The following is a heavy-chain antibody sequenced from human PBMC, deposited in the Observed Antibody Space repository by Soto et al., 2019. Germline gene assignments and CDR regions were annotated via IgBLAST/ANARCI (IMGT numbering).Heavy chain of an antibody. CDR3: ARAGPTPYYYGSGTALDY. CDR1: GFTFSSYG. D-gene: IGHD3-10*01. V-gene: IGHV3-33*01. Sequence: VQLVESGGGVVQPGRSLRLSCAASGFTFSSYGMHWVRQAPGKGLEWVAVIWYDGSNKYYADSVKGRFTISRDNSKITLYLQMNSLRAEDTAVYYCARAGPTPYYYGSGTALDYWGQGTLVTVSS. J-gene: IGHJ4*02. CDR2: IWYDGSNK.